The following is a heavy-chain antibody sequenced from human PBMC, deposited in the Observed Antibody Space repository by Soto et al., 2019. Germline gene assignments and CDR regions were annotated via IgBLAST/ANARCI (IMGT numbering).Heavy chain of an antibody. CDR3: ARPLGGRKNDAFDI. D-gene: IGHD2-15*01. J-gene: IGHJ3*02. V-gene: IGHV4-59*01. Sequence: SETLSLTCTVSSGCMSRYYWSWIRQPPGKGLEWIGYIYYSGSTNYNPSLNSRVTISVDTSRNQFSLKLSSVTAADTAVYYCARPLGGRKNDAFDIWGQGTKVTVSS. CDR1: SGCMSRYY. CDR2: IYYSGST.